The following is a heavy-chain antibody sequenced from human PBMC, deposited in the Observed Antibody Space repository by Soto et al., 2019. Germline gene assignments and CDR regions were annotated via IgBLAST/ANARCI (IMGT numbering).Heavy chain of an antibody. CDR2: IKQDGGEK. Sequence: EVQLVASGGGLVQPGGSLRLSCEASGFTLGSYWMNWVRQAPGKGLEWVANIKQDGGEKYYVDSVKGRFTIPRDNAKRSLYLQMNILTAEDTAVYYCAREYGGYRNWYFDLWGRGTPVTVS. V-gene: IGHV3-7*03. CDR3: AREYGGYRNWYFDL. CDR1: GFTLGSYW. D-gene: IGHD2-2*03. J-gene: IGHJ2*01.